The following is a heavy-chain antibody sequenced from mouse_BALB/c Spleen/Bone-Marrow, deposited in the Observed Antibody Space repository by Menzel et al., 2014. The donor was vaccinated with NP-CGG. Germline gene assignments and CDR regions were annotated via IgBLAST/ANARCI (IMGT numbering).Heavy chain of an antibody. CDR1: GYTFTDYV. CDR2: IYPGSGST. CDR3: VRSRYDGGGYSYN. J-gene: IGHJ2*01. Sequence: QVQLQQSGPELVKPGASVKLSCQASGYTFTDYVISWVQQRTGQSLEWSGEIYPGSGSTYWNEKFKGRATQTADKSSNAAYMQFSSRSSEASVFYYCVRSRYDGGGYSYNWGQGSALT. D-gene: IGHD2-14*01. V-gene: IGHV1-81*01.